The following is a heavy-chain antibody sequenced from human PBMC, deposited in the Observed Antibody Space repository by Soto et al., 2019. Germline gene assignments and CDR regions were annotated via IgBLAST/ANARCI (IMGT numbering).Heavy chain of an antibody. CDR3: ARDAREYYDILTGYYNGENWFDP. V-gene: IGHV3-21*01. D-gene: IGHD3-9*01. CDR2: ISSSSSYI. CDR1: GFTFSSYS. Sequence: GGSLRLSCAASGFTFSSYSMNWVRQAPGKGLEWVSSISSSSSYIYYADSVKGRFTISRDNAKNSLYLQMNSLRAEDTAVYYCARDAREYYDILTGYYNGENWFDPWGQGTLVTVSS. J-gene: IGHJ5*02.